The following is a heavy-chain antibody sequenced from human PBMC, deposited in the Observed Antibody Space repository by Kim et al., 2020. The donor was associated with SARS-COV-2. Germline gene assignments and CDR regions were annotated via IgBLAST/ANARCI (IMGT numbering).Heavy chain of an antibody. CDR1: GGTFSSYA. V-gene: IGHV1-69*13. D-gene: IGHD6-13*01. Sequence: SVKVSCKASGGTFSSYAISWVRQAPGQGLEWMGGIIPIFGTANYAQKFQGRVTITADESTSTAYMELSSLRSEDTAVYYCARSRQQLVLGDWFDPWGQGTLVTVSS. J-gene: IGHJ5*02. CDR2: IIPIFGTA. CDR3: ARSRQQLVLGDWFDP.